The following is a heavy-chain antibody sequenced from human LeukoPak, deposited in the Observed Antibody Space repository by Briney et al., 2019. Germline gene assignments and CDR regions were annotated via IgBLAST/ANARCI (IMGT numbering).Heavy chain of an antibody. J-gene: IGHJ3*02. Sequence: GESLKISCRGSGYSFTNYWIGWVRQMPGRGPEWMGIIYPDDSDTRYSPSFQGQVTISADKSITTAYLQWSSLKASDTAMYYCARQPFGGAFDIWGQGTMVTVSS. CDR1: GYSFTNYW. V-gene: IGHV5-51*01. CDR3: ARQPFGGAFDI. CDR2: IYPDDSDT. D-gene: IGHD3-10*01.